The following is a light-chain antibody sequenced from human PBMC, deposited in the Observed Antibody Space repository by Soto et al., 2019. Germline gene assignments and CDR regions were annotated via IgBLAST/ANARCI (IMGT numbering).Light chain of an antibody. Sequence: IPMTQSPSTLAASVGDRVTITCRASQNVSTWVAWYQQKPGMAPNLLIYDASTLLRGVSSTFSATGTGTEFTLTISGPQPDDFATYFCHQYSRSSTFGQGTRVDI. J-gene: IGKJ1*01. CDR1: QNVSTW. V-gene: IGKV1-5*01. CDR3: HQYSRSST. CDR2: DAS.